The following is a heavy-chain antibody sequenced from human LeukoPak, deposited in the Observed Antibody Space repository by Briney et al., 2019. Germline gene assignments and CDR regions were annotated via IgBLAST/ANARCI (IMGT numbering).Heavy chain of an antibody. J-gene: IGHJ6*01. V-gene: IGHV3-23*01. CDR1: GFTFSSYA. D-gene: IGHD2-2*01. CDR3: ARGPIVVVPDGYYYYGMDV. Sequence: GGSLRLSCAASGFTFSSYAMSWVRQAPGKGLEWVSAISGSGGSTYYADSVKGRFTISRDNSKNTVYLQMNSLRAEDTAVYYCARGPIVVVPDGYYYYGMDVWGQGTTVTVSS. CDR2: ISGSGGST.